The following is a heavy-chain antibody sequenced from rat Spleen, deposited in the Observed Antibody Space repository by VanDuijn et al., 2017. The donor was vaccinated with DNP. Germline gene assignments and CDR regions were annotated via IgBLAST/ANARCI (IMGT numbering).Heavy chain of an antibody. Sequence: EVQLVESGGDLVQPGRSLKLSCVASGFTFNNYWMYWIRQAPGKGLEWVASINTDGGSTYYPDSVKGRFTISRDNAENTVYLQMNSLRSEDTATYYCAKDGVAAISPYAMDAWGQGTSVTVSS. V-gene: IGHV5-58*01. CDR1: GFTFNNYW. CDR2: INTDGGST. CDR3: AKDGVAAISPYAMDA. J-gene: IGHJ4*01. D-gene: IGHD1-2*01.